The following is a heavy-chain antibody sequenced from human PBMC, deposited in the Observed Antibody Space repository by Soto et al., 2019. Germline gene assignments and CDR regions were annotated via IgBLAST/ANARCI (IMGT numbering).Heavy chain of an antibody. CDR1: GGSISSYY. D-gene: IGHD1-26*01. Sequence: QVQLQESGPGLVKPSETLSLTCTVSGGSISSYYWSWIRQPPGKGLEWIGYIYYSGSTNYNPSLKRRVTRSVDRSKNQFTLKLSSVTAADTAVYYCARRYGGNFDYWGQGTLVTVSS. V-gene: IGHV4-59*01. J-gene: IGHJ4*02. CDR3: ARRYGGNFDY. CDR2: IYYSGST.